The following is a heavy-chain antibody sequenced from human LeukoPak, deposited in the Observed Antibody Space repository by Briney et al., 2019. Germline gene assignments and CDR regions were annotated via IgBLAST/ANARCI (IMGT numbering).Heavy chain of an antibody. D-gene: IGHD6-6*01. Sequence: PSETLSLTCTVSGGSVSSGSYFWSWIRQPPGKGLEWIGYINHSGNTKYNPSLKSRVTISIGTSKNQFSLKLSSVTAADTAVYYCARDKPTSSRDYYYGMDVWGQGTTVTVSS. V-gene: IGHV4-61*01. CDR2: INHSGNT. J-gene: IGHJ6*02. CDR3: ARDKPTSSRDYYYGMDV. CDR1: GGSVSSGSYF.